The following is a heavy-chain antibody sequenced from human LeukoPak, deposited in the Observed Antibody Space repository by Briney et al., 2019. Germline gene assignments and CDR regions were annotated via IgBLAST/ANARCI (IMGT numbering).Heavy chain of an antibody. V-gene: IGHV4-39*01. Sequence: SETLSLTCTVSGGSISSSGYYWGWIRQSPGEGLEWIANIYYSGITYYNPSLKSRVTISVDTSKKQFSLKLSSVTAADTAVYYCARPGVLRYFDWLPYFDYWGQGTLVTVSS. CDR3: ARPGVLRYFDWLPYFDY. J-gene: IGHJ4*02. CDR1: GGSISSSGYY. CDR2: IYYSGIT. D-gene: IGHD3-9*01.